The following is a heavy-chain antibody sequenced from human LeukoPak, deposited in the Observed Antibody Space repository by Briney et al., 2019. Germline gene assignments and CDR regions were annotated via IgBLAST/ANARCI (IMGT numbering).Heavy chain of an antibody. D-gene: IGHD3-22*01. CDR3: ARTEYYYDSSGHPRSNAFDI. V-gene: IGHV1-18*01. Sequence: ASVKVSCKASGYRFSSYGISWVRQAPGQGLEWMGWISAYNGNTNYAQKLQGRVTMTTDTSTSTDYMELRSLRSADTAVYYCARTEYYYDSSGHPRSNAFDIWGQGTMVTVFS. J-gene: IGHJ3*02. CDR2: ISAYNGNT. CDR1: GYRFSSYG.